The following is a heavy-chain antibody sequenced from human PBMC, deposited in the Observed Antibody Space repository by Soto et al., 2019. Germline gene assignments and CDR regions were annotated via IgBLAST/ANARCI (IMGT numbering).Heavy chain of an antibody. CDR1: GYTFTSYG. CDR3: AKDPSSGFAMENYFDY. V-gene: IGHV1-18*01. D-gene: IGHD3-10*01. Sequence: VKVSCKASGYTFTSYGISWVRQAPGQGLEWMGWISAYNGNTNYAQKLQGRVTMTTDTSTSTAYMELRSLRSDDTAVYYCAKDPSSGFAMENYFDYWGQGTLVTVSS. CDR2: ISAYNGNT. J-gene: IGHJ4*02.